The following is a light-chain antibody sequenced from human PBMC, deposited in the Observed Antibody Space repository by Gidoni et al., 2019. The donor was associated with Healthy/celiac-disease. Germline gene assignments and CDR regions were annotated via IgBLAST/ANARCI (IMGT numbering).Light chain of an antibody. J-gene: IGKJ2*01. CDR1: QSVLYSSNNKNY. Sequence: DIVMTQSPASLAVSLGERATINCKSSQSVLYSSNNKNYLAWYQQKPGQPSKLLIYWASTREAGVPDRFSGSGSGTDFTLTISSLQAEDVAVYYCQQYYSTPLTFGQGTKLEIK. CDR3: QQYYSTPLT. CDR2: WAS. V-gene: IGKV4-1*01.